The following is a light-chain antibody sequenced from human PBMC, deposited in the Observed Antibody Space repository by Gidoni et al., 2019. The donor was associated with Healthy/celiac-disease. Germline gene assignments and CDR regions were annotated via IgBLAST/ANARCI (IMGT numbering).Light chain of an antibody. CDR3: QQYGSSPRIT. Sequence: EIVLPQSPGTLSLSPGERATLSCRASQSVSSSYLAWYQQKPGQAPRLLIYGASSRATGIPDRFSGSGSGTDFTRNISRLEPEDFAVYYCQQYGSSPRITFGQXTRLEIK. CDR1: QSVSSSY. CDR2: GAS. V-gene: IGKV3-20*01. J-gene: IGKJ5*01.